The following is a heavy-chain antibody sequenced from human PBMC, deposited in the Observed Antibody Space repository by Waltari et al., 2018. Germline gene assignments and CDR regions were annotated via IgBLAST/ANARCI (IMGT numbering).Heavy chain of an antibody. J-gene: IGHJ4*02. CDR2: VSGPSTYT. D-gene: IGHD2-21*02. CDR3: AKEGLGGDRQFDY. V-gene: IGHV3-21*06. Sequence: EVQLAESGGGLVQPGGSLSLSCVASGFMFSSYAMTWVRQAPGKGLEWVSSVSGPSTYTFYSDSVKGRFTISRDNAKNSVFLQMNGLRDDDTAIYYCAKEGLGGDRQFDYWGQGTLVRVSS. CDR1: GFMFSSYA.